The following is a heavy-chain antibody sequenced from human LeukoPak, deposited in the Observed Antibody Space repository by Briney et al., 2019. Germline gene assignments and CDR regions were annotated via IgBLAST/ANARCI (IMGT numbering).Heavy chain of an antibody. V-gene: IGHV4-31*03. CDR2: IYYSGST. D-gene: IGHD3-22*01. Sequence: SETLSLTCTVSGGSISRGGYYWSWIRQHPGKGLEWIGYIYYSGSTYYNPSLKSRVTISVDTSKNQFSLKLSSVTAADTAVYYCASRADYYDSSGPYDAFDIWGQGTMVTVSS. CDR1: GGSISRGGYY. J-gene: IGHJ3*02. CDR3: ASRADYYDSSGPYDAFDI.